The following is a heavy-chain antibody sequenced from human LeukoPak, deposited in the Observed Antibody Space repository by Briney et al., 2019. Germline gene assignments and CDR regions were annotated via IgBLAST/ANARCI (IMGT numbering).Heavy chain of an antibody. J-gene: IGHJ3*02. CDR1: GFTVSSNY. CDR3: ARPPPHYDSSGYPLAFDI. CDR2: IYIGGST. D-gene: IGHD3-22*01. V-gene: IGHV3-53*01. Sequence: QPGGSLRLSCAASGFTVSSNYVSWVRQAPGKGLEWVSVIYIGGSTYYADSVKGRFTISRDNSKNTLYLQMNSLRAEDTAVDYCARPPPHYDSSGYPLAFDIWGQGTLVTVSS.